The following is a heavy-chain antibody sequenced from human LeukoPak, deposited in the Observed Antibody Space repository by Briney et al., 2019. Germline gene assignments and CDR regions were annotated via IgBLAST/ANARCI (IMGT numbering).Heavy chain of an antibody. J-gene: IGHJ4*02. CDR1: GISLRSYS. V-gene: IGHV3-30*15. CDR3: AKGDEGGAYRTDF. CDR2: TSHDERNK. D-gene: IGHD2-21*01. Sequence: GGSLRLSCVASGISLRSYSVHWVRQAPGKGLEWVALTSHDERNKKYADSVRGRCTISRDNSRDTAYLQLSNLRDEDTAIYYCAKGDEGGAYRTDFWGPGTRVTVSS.